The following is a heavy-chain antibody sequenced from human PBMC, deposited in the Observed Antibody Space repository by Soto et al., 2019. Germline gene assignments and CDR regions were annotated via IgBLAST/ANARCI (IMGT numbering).Heavy chain of an antibody. CDR2: IYYSGST. Sequence: SETLSLTCTVSGGSVSSGSYYWSWIRQPPGKGLEWIGYIYYSGSTNYNPSLKSRVTISVDTSKNQFSLKLSSVTAADTAVYYCAREIYDILTGSPGGWFDPWGQGTLVTISS. V-gene: IGHV4-61*01. D-gene: IGHD3-9*01. J-gene: IGHJ5*02. CDR1: GGSVSSGSYY. CDR3: AREIYDILTGSPGGWFDP.